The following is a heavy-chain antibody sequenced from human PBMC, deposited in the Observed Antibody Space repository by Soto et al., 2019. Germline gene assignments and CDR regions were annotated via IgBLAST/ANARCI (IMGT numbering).Heavy chain of an antibody. V-gene: IGHV5-51*01. Sequence: PGESLKISCKGSGYSFTSYWIGWVRQMPGKGLEWMGIIYPGDSDTRYSPSFQGQVTISADKSISTAYLQWSSLKASDTAMYYCARLGDYGDYGYYYYYMDVWGKGTTVTVSS. D-gene: IGHD4-17*01. CDR2: IYPGDSDT. CDR1: GYSFTSYW. CDR3: ARLGDYGDYGYYYYYMDV. J-gene: IGHJ6*03.